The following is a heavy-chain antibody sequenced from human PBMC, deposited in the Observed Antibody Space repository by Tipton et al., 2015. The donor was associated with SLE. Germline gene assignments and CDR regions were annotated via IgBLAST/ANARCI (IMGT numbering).Heavy chain of an antibody. J-gene: IGHJ6*02. D-gene: IGHD2-8*01. CDR1: GGSISSNY. CDR3: ARGMLTWRGAILGVDV. Sequence: TLSLTCSVSGGSISSNYWIWIRQPPGKGLEWIGYISYSGGTNYNPSLKSRVAISVDPAKNQFSLKLTSVTAADTAVYYCARGMLTWRGAILGVDVWGQGTTVNVSS. CDR2: ISYSGGT. V-gene: IGHV4-59*08.